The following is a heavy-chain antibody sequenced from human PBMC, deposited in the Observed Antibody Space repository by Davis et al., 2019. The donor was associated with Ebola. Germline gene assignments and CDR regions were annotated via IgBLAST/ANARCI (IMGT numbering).Heavy chain of an antibody. CDR3: ARGGPEGSTSQWGY. CDR2: INSDGRTT. V-gene: IGHV3-74*01. CDR1: GFTFSSYW. J-gene: IGHJ4*02. D-gene: IGHD6-19*01. Sequence: PGGSLRLSCAASGFTFSSYWMHWVRHAPGKGLVWVSRINSDGRTTDYADSVKGRFTISRDNAKNTLYLQMNSLRAEDTAVYFCARGGPEGSTSQWGYWGQGTLVTVSS.